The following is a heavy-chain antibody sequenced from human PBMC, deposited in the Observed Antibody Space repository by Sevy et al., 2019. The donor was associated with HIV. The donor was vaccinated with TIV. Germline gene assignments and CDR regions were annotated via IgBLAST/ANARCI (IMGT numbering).Heavy chain of an antibody. J-gene: IGHJ6*02. CDR3: ARDCNSATCLWGMDV. CDR1: GFTFSRYW. V-gene: IGHV3-7*03. D-gene: IGHD1-26*01. Sequence: GRSLRLSCAASGFTFSRYWMSWVRQAPGKGLEWVANIKLDGSEKYYVDSVKGRFTISRDNAKNSLYLQMNSLRGEDTAMYYCARDCNSATCLWGMDVWGQGTTVTVSS. CDR2: IKLDGSEK.